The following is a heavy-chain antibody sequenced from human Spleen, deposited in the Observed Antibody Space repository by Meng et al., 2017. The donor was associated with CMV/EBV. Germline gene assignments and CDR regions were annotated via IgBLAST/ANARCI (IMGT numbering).Heavy chain of an antibody. D-gene: IGHD3-3*01. CDR3: ARGTIFGVVRNYYYYYGMDV. Sequence: ASVKVSCKASGYTFTTYYMHWVRQAPGQGLEWMGIINPSGGSTSYAQKFQGRVTMTRDTSTSTVYMELSSLRSEDTGVCYCARGTIFGVVRNYYYYYGMDVWGQGTTVTVSS. J-gene: IGHJ6*02. CDR2: INPSGGST. CDR1: GYTFTTYY. V-gene: IGHV1-46*01.